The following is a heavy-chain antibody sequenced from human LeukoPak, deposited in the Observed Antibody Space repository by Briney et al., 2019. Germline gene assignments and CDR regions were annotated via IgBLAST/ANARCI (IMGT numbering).Heavy chain of an antibody. D-gene: IGHD3-3*01. CDR2: IIPIFGTA. CDR3: ARDVGGDFWSGFHYFDY. CDR1: GGTLSSYA. V-gene: IGHV1-69*13. Sequence: ASVKVSCKASGGTLSSYAISWVRQAPGQGLEWMGGIIPIFGTANYAQKFQGRVTITADESTSTAYMELSSLRSEDTAVYYCARDVGGDFWSGFHYFDYWGQGTLVTVSS. J-gene: IGHJ4*02.